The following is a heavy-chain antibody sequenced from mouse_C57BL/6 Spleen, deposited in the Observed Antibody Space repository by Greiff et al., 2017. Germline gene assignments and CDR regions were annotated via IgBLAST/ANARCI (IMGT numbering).Heavy chain of an antibody. Sequence: EVKVVESGAELVRPGASVKLSCTASGFNIKDDYMHWVKQRPEQGLEWIGWIDPENGDTEYASKFQGKATITADTSSNTAYLQLSSLTSEDTAVYYCTTTTVDWYFDVWGTGTTVTVSS. CDR3: TTTTVDWYFDV. CDR1: GFNIKDDY. D-gene: IGHD1-1*01. V-gene: IGHV14-4*01. CDR2: IDPENGDT. J-gene: IGHJ1*03.